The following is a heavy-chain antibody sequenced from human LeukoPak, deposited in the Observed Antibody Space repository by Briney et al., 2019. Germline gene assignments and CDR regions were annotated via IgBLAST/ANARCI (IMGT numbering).Heavy chain of an antibody. CDR1: GGSISSYY. J-gene: IGHJ4*02. CDR3: AGILGYYDSSGYRGLFDY. D-gene: IGHD3-22*01. Sequence: SETLSLTCTVSGGSISSYYWSWIRQPPGKGLEWIGYIYYSGSTNYSPSLKSRVTISVDTSKNQFSLKLSSVTAADTAVYYCAGILGYYDSSGYRGLFDYWGQGTLVTVSS. CDR2: IYYSGST. V-gene: IGHV4-59*01.